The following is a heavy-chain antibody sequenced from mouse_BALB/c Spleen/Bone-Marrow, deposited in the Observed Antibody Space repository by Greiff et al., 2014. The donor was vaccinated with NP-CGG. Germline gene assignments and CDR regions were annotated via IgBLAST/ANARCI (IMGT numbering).Heavy chain of an antibody. Sequence: EVQLQQSGAELVKPGASVKLSCTASGFNIKDTYMDWVKQRPEQGLEWIGRIDPANGNTKYDPKFQGKATITADTSSNTAYLQLSSLTSEDTAVYYCGRGFTDFDYWGQGTTLTVSS. CDR3: GRGFTDFDY. CDR2: IDPANGNT. V-gene: IGHV14-3*02. J-gene: IGHJ2*01. CDR1: GFNIKDTY.